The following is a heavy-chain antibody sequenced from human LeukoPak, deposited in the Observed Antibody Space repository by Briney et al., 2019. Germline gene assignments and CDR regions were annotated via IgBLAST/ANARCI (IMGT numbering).Heavy chain of an antibody. J-gene: IGHJ4*02. CDR1: GW. V-gene: IGHV3-74*01. CDR3: ASVFDS. CDR2: INHDGSST. Sequence: TGGSLRLSCAASGWMHWVRQAPGKGLVWVSGINHDGSSTYYADSVKGRFTISRDNPKNTMYLQMNSLSAEDTAVYYCASVFDSWGQGSLVTVSS.